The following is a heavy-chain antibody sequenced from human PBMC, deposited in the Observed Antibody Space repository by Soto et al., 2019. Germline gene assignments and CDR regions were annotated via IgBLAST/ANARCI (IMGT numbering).Heavy chain of an antibody. CDR3: ACRVNGYSGYATHC. V-gene: IGHV1-69*06. D-gene: IGHD5-12*01. Sequence: QVQLVQSGAEVKKPGSSVKVSCKASGGTFNSYGLTWVRQAPGQGLEWMGRIVPIFGTPNYAQKFQGRVTITADKSTSTAYMELSSLRSEDTAVYYCACRVNGYSGYATHCWGQGTLVTVSS. CDR2: IVPIFGTP. CDR1: GGTFNSYG. J-gene: IGHJ4*02.